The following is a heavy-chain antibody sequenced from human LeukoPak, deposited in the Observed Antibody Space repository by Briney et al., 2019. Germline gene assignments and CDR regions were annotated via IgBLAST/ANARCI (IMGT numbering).Heavy chain of an antibody. V-gene: IGHV3-74*01. CDR1: GFTFSSYG. CDR3: ARVRYYDSSGYFKIPHDAFDI. CDR2: INSDGSST. J-gene: IGHJ3*02. D-gene: IGHD3-22*01. Sequence: GGSLRLSCAASGFTFSSYGMHWVRQAPGKGLVWVSRINSDGSSTSYADSVKGRFTSSRDNAKHTLHLQMNSLRAEDTAVYYCARVRYYDSSGYFKIPHDAFDIWGQGTMVTVSS.